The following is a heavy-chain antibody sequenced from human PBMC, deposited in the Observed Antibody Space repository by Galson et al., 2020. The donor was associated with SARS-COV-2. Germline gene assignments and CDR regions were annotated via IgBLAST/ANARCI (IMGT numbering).Heavy chain of an antibody. J-gene: IGHJ6*02. Sequence: TGGSLRLSCAASGFTFSSYGMHWVRQAPGKGLEWVAVISYDGSNKYYADSVKGRFTISRDNSKNTLYLQMNSLRAEDTAVYYCAADIVGATKREYYYYYGMDVWGQGTTVTGSS. CDR2: ISYDGSNK. V-gene: IGHV3-30*03. CDR3: AADIVGATKREYYYYYGMDV. CDR1: GFTFSSYG. D-gene: IGHD1-26*01.